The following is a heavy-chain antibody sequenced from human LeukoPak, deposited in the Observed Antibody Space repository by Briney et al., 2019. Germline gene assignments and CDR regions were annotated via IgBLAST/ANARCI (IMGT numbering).Heavy chain of an antibody. D-gene: IGHD2-2*01. CDR1: GFTFSSYA. V-gene: IGHV3-23*01. CDR2: ISGSGGST. J-gene: IGHJ4*02. CDR3: AKDGYIVVVPAATGLDY. Sequence: PGGSLRLSCAASGFTFSSYAMSWVRQAAGKGLEWVSAISGSGGSTYYADSVKGRFTISRDNSKNTLYLQMNSLRAEDTAVYYCAKDGYIVVVPAATGLDYWGQGTLVTVSS.